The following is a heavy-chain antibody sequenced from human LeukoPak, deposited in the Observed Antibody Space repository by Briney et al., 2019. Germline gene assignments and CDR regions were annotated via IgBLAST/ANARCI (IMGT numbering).Heavy chain of an antibody. Sequence: GGSLRLSCAASGFTFSSYPMHWVRQAPGKGLEWVSLISYDGNHKYYADSVKGRFTISRDSSKNTLFLQMNSLKTEDTAVYYCATYTSGVQLRFLELIQEWGQGTVVTVSS. J-gene: IGHJ4*02. CDR1: GFTFSSYP. CDR3: ATYTSGVQLRFLELIQE. CDR2: ISYDGNHK. V-gene: IGHV3-30-3*01. D-gene: IGHD3-3*01.